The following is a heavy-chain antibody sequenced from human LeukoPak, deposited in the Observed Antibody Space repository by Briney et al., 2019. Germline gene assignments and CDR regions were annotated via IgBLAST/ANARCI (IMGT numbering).Heavy chain of an antibody. CDR1: GGTFSSYA. CDR2: IIPIFGIA. J-gene: IGHJ5*02. D-gene: IGHD2-2*01. Sequence: RASVTVSCTASGGTFSSYAISWVRRAPGQGLEWMGRIIPIFGIANYAQKFRGRVTITADKSTSTAYMELSSLRSEDTAVYYCAREPVVVVPAASTNWFDPWGQGTLVTVSS. V-gene: IGHV1-69*04. CDR3: AREPVVVVPAASTNWFDP.